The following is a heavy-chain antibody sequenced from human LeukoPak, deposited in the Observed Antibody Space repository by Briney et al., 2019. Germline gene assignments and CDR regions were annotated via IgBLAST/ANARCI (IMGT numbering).Heavy chain of an antibody. CDR3: GRVGGRSKAAKGDAFDI. V-gene: IGHV3-21*01. CDR1: GFTFSSYS. CDR2: ISSGSTYM. J-gene: IGHJ3*02. Sequence: GGSLRLSCAASGFTFSSYSMNWVRQAPGKGLEWVSSISSGSTYMYYADSVKGRFTISRDNAQNSMYLQMNSLRAEDRAVYYCGRVGGRSKAAKGDAFDIWGQGTMVTVSS. D-gene: IGHD6-6*01.